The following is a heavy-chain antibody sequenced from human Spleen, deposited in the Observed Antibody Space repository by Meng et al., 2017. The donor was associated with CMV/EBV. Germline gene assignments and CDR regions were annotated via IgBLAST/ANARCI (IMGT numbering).Heavy chain of an antibody. CDR2: IYYTGST. Sequence: SETLSLTCTVSGASISSDTYYWGWIRQPPGKGLEYIGSIYYTGSTYYTPSLKSRITISVDTSKNQFSLKLSSVTAADTAVYYCARVGYDLWSGYPHRYYFDYWGQGTLVTVS. CDR1: GASISSDTYY. D-gene: IGHD3-3*01. V-gene: IGHV4-39*07. J-gene: IGHJ4*02. CDR3: ARVGYDLWSGYPHRYYFDY.